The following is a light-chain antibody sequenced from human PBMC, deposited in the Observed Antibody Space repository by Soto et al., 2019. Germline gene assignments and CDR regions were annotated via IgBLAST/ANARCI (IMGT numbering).Light chain of an antibody. CDR3: QSSDSRNHVV. Sequence: NFMLAQPHSVSESPGKTVTISCTGSSGTVVTNYVQWYQQRPGSAPTTVIYEDNQRPSGVPDRFSGSIDRSSNSASLTISGLKTEDEADFYCQSSDSRNHVVFGGETKLTVL. CDR2: EDN. V-gene: IGLV6-57*02. CDR1: SGTVVTNY. J-gene: IGLJ2*01.